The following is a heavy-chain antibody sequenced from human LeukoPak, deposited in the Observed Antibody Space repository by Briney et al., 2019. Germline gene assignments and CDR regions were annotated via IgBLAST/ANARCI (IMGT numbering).Heavy chain of an antibody. Sequence: SETLSLTCTVSGGSISSYYWSWIRQPPGKGLEWIGYIYYSGSTNYNPSLKSRVTISVDTSKNQFSLKLSSVTAADTAVYYCASMTTVLLNFDYWGQGTLVTVSS. J-gene: IGHJ4*02. D-gene: IGHD4-17*01. CDR1: GGSISSYY. CDR2: IYYSGST. CDR3: ASMTTVLLNFDY. V-gene: IGHV4-59*01.